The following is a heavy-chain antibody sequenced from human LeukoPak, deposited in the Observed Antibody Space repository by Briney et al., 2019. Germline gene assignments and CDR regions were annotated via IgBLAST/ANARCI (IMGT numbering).Heavy chain of an antibody. CDR2: IKEDGSET. J-gene: IGHJ4*02. CDR1: GFTFKKYW. V-gene: IGHV3-7*01. D-gene: IGHD5-24*01. Sequence: GGSLRLSCAASGFTFKKYWMNWDRQVPGKGLECLANIKEDGSETYYADSVKGRFTISRDNPKNLLFLQINSLRVEDTAVYYCARETPRRGETRDGYRWGQGTLVTVSS. CDR3: ARETPRRGETRDGYR.